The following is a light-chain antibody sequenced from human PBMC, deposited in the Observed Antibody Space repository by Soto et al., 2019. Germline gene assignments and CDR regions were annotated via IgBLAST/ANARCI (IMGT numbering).Light chain of an antibody. V-gene: IGKV3-20*01. Sequence: EAMLSQSLDTLSLYPGERATLSCRASQSVSTIYFGWYQQKPGQAPRLLIYGTSNRAHGIPDRFSGSGSGTYFTLTISRLEPEDVAVYYCQQYGSTPITSGQGTRLEI. CDR3: QQYGSTPIT. CDR1: QSVSTIY. CDR2: GTS. J-gene: IGKJ5*01.